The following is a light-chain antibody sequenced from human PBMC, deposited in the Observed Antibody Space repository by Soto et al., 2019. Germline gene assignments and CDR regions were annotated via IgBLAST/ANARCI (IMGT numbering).Light chain of an antibody. CDR1: SGHRSYA. CDR2: LNSDGSH. CDR3: QTWGTGIHV. Sequence: QSVLTQSPSASASLGASVKLTCTLSSGHRSYAIAWHQQQPEKGPRYLMNLNSDGSHTKGDGIPDRFSGSSSGAERYLTISSVQSEDEADYYCQTWGTGIHVFGTGTKLTVL. V-gene: IGLV4-69*01. J-gene: IGLJ1*01.